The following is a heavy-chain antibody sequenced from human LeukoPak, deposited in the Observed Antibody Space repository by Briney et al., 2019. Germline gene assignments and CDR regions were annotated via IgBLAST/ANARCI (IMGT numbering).Heavy chain of an antibody. CDR2: IYYSGST. V-gene: IGHV4-59*01. J-gene: IGHJ6*04. CDR1: GGSINSFY. D-gene: IGHD3-10*01. CDR3: ARLARLTLIRGVTGYHSLDV. Sequence: SETLSLTCTVSGGSINSFYWSWIRQPPGGGLEGIGYIYYSGSTNYNPSLKSRVTMSVDASKTQFSLWLSSVTAADTAVYYCARLARLTLIRGVTGYHSLDVWGRGTKVTVSS.